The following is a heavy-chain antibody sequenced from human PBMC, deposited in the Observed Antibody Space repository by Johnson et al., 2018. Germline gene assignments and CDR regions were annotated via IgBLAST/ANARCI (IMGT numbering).Heavy chain of an antibody. D-gene: IGHD2-21*02. Sequence: VQLQESGPGLVKPSETLSLTCIVSGGSISSYYWSWIRQPPGKGLEWVANIKQDGSEKYYVDSVKGRFTISRDNSKNTLYLQMNSLRAEDTAVYYCAREVHIVVVTAIGDDAFDIWGQGTMVTVSS. CDR1: GGSISSYY. CDR2: IKQDGSEK. V-gene: IGHV3-7*01. CDR3: AREVHIVVVTAIGDDAFDI. J-gene: IGHJ3*02.